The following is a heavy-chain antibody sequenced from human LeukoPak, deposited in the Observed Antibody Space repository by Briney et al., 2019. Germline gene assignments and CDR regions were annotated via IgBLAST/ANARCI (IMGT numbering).Heavy chain of an antibody. Sequence: SEALSLTRPVSGVCISGYYWSWIRPSPGKGPERIGYIYYSGSTNYNPSLKSRVTISLDTSRNQFSLKLSSVTAADTAVYYCARHDGSSWYYAADVWGQGTMVTVSS. CDR1: GVCISGYY. CDR3: ARHDGSSWYYAADV. V-gene: IGHV4-59*08. CDR2: IYYSGST. D-gene: IGHD6-13*01. J-gene: IGHJ3*01.